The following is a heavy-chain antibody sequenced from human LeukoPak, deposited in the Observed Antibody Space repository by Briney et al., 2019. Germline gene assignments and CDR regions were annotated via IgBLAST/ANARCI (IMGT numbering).Heavy chain of an antibody. CDR3: AKDLARQPYSGSYYADY. D-gene: IGHD1-26*01. V-gene: IGHV3-30*18. Sequence: PGRSLRLSCAASGFTFSSYGMHWVRQAPGKGLEWVAVISYDGSNKYYADSVKGRFTISRDNSKNTLYLQMNSLRAEDTAVYYRAKDLARQPYSGSYYADYWGQRTLVTVSS. J-gene: IGHJ4*02. CDR1: GFTFSSYG. CDR2: ISYDGSNK.